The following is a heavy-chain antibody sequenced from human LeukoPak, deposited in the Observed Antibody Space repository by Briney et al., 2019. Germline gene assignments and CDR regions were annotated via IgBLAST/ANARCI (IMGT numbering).Heavy chain of an antibody. CDR2: ISGST. CDR1: GFTFSSYA. D-gene: IGHD6-6*01. V-gene: IGHV3-23*01. CDR3: AKSSLRYFDY. J-gene: IGHJ4*02. Sequence: GGSLRLSCAASGFTFSSYAMSWVRQAPGKGLEWVSAISGSTYYADSVKGRFTISRDNSKNTLYLQMNSLRAEDTAVYYCAKSSLRYFDYWGQGTLATVSS.